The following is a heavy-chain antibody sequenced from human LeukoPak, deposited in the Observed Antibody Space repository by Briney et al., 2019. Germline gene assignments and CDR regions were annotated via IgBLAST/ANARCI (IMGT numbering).Heavy chain of an antibody. Sequence: PGRSLRLSCAASGFTFISYDMHWVRQAPGKGLEWVALIWYDGRTKFHADSVRGRFTISRDNSANTLYLQMSSLRVEDTAVYYCAREWGRIAVAGGPGYWGQGALVTVSS. D-gene: IGHD6-19*01. CDR2: IWYDGRTK. V-gene: IGHV3-33*08. CDR1: GFTFISYD. CDR3: AREWGRIAVAGGPGY. J-gene: IGHJ4*02.